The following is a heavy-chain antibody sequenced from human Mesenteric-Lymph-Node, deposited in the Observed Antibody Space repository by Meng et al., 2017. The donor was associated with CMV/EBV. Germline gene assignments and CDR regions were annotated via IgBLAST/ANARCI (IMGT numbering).Heavy chain of an antibody. D-gene: IGHD6-19*01. V-gene: IGHV5-10-1*01. CDR1: GYSFNSYW. Sequence: SCRGSGYSFNSYWVSWVRQMPGKGLEWVERIDPSDSYTNYSPSFQGHVTISADKSISTAYLQWSSLKASDTAMYYCARLAVPGHLNDYWGQGTLVTVSS. CDR3: ARLAVPGHLNDY. J-gene: IGHJ4*02. CDR2: IDPSDSYT.